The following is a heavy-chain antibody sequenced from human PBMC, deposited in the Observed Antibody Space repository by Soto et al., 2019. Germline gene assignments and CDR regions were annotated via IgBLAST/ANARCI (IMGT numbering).Heavy chain of an antibody. D-gene: IGHD7-27*01. J-gene: IGHJ6*02. CDR3: ARDLGANSGYYYYYGMDV. CDR1: GGSFSSYA. V-gene: IGHV1-69*01. Sequence: SVKVCSTASGGSFSSYAISWVRQAPGQGLEWMGGIIPIFGTANYAQKFQGRVTITADESTSTAYMELSSLRSEDTAVYYCARDLGANSGYYYYYGMDVWGQGTTVTVSS. CDR2: IIPIFGTA.